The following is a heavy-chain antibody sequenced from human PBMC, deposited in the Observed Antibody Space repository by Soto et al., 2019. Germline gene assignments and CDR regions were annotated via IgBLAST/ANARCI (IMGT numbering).Heavy chain of an antibody. D-gene: IGHD3-3*01. Sequence: SETLSLTCTVSGGSISSGDSYWSWIRQPPGKGLEWIGYIYYSGSTYYNPSLKSRVSISVDTSKNQFSLKLRSVTAADTAVYYCARDPYYDFWSGLDIWGQGTMVTVSS. CDR1: GGSISSGDSY. CDR3: ARDPYYDFWSGLDI. V-gene: IGHV4-30-4*01. J-gene: IGHJ3*02. CDR2: IYYSGST.